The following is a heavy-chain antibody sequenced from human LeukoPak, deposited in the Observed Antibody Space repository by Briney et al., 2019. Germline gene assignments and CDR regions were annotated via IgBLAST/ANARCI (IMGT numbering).Heavy chain of an antibody. J-gene: IGHJ4*02. CDR1: GFTFSSYA. D-gene: IGHD3-10*01. Sequence: PGGSLRLSCAASGFTFSSYAMSWVRQAPGKGLEWVSTISDSGGNTYYADSVKGRFTISRDNSKNTLYLQMNSLRAEDTALYYCAKGLGSGSPSGFDYWGQKTLVTVSS. CDR2: ISDSGGNT. CDR3: AKGLGSGSPSGFDY. V-gene: IGHV3-23*01.